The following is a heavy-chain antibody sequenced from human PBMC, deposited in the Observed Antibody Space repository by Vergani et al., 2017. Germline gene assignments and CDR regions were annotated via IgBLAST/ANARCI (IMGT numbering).Heavy chain of an antibody. J-gene: IGHJ3*02. CDR1: GGSISSSSYY. CDR2: IYYSGST. Sequence: QLQLQESGPGLVKPSETLSLTCTVSGGSISSSSYYWGWIRQPPGKGLEWIGSIYYSGSTYYNPSLKSRVTISVDTSKNQFSLKLSSVTAADTAVYYCASPMVRGVPRDAFDIWGQGTMVTVSS. V-gene: IGHV4-39*01. CDR3: ASPMVRGVPRDAFDI. D-gene: IGHD3-10*01.